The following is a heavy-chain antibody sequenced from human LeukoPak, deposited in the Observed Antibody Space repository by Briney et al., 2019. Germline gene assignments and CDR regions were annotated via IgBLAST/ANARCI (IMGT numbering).Heavy chain of an antibody. V-gene: IGHV3-74*01. J-gene: IGHJ6*03. CDR3: AKNQAGVAAAGLYYHYYYMDV. D-gene: IGHD6-13*01. Sequence: GGSLRLSCAASGFTFSSYWMQWVRQAPGKGLVWVSRINSDGSSTSYADSVKGRFSVSRDNANNTLYLHLNSLGAEDTAVYYCAKNQAGVAAAGLYYHYYYMDVWGKGTTVTVSS. CDR1: GFTFSSYW. CDR2: INSDGSST.